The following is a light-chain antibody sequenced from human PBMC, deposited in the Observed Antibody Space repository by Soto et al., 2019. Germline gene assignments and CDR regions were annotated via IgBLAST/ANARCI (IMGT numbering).Light chain of an antibody. Sequence: QSALTQPASVSGSPGQSITISCTGTSSDVGGYDYVSWFQQLPGKAPKLMIYDVNNRPSGVSDRFSGSKSGNTAALTISGLQAEDEGDYHCSSYSSSITHCVCEPGTKVTVL. CDR1: SSDVGGYDY. CDR2: DVN. CDR3: SSYSSSITHCV. V-gene: IGLV2-14*01. J-gene: IGLJ1*01.